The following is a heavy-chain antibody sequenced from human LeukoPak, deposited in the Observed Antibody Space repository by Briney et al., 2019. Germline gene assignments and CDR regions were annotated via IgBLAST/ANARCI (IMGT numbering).Heavy chain of an antibody. CDR1: GYTLTELS. V-gene: IGHV1-24*01. J-gene: IGHJ6*02. D-gene: IGHD3-22*01. CDR3: ATGYDSSGYYSGVFYYYGMDV. CDR2: FDPEDGET. Sequence: ASVKVSCKVSGYTLTELSMHWVRQAPGEGLEWMGGFDPEDGETIYAQKFQGRVTMTEDTSTDTAYMELSSLRSEDTAVYYCATGYDSSGYYSGVFYYYGMDVWGQGTTVTVSS.